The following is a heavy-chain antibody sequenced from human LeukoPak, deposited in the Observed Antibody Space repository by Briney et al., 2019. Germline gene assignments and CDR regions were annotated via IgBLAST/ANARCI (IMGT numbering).Heavy chain of an antibody. J-gene: IGHJ4*02. Sequence: GGSLRLSCAASGFTFSSYGMHWVRQAPGKGLEWVAFIRYDGSNKYYADSVKGRFTIPRDNSKNTLYLQMNSLRAEDTAVYYCAKDWGNLFDYWGQGTLVTVSS. CDR3: AKDWGNLFDY. V-gene: IGHV3-30*02. CDR2: IRYDGSNK. D-gene: IGHD3-16*01. CDR1: GFTFSSYG.